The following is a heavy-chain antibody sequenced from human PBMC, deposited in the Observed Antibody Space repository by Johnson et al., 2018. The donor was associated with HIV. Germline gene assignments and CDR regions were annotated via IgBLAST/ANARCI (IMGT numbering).Heavy chain of an antibody. Sequence: EVHLVESGGGLVQPGGSLRLSCAASGFTFSNAWMSWVRQAPGKGLEWVGRIKSKTDGGTTDYAAPVKGRFTISRDDSKNTLYLQMNSLKTEDTAVYYCTTGSGYYDSRGYYYPDAFDIWGQGTMVTVSS. CDR1: GFTFSNAW. J-gene: IGHJ3*02. CDR2: IKSKTDGGTT. CDR3: TTGSGYYDSRGYYYPDAFDI. D-gene: IGHD3-22*01. V-gene: IGHV3-15*01.